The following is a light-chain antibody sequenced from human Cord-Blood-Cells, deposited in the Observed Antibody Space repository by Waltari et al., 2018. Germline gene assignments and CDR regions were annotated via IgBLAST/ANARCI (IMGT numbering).Light chain of an antibody. CDR3: SSYTSSSTWV. V-gene: IGLV2-14*03. CDR2: SVS. J-gene: IGLJ3*02. Sequence: QSALTQPASVSGSPGQSIPISCTGTSSDVGGYNYVSWYQQHPGKAPKLMIYSVSNRPSGVSNRFSGSKSGNTASLTISWLQAEDEADYYCSSYTSSSTWVFGGGTKLTVL. CDR1: SSDVGGYNY.